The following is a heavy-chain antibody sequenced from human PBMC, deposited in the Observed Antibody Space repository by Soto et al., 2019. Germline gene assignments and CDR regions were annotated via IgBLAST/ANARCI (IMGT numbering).Heavy chain of an antibody. CDR3: ARHIATARYYFGY. J-gene: IGHJ4*02. D-gene: IGHD6-13*01. CDR2: IFYSGST. V-gene: IGHV4-31*03. Sequence: QVQLQESGPGLVKPSQTLSLTCTVSGGSISSGGYYWSWIRQHLGKGLEWIGYIFYSGSTYYNPSLKGRVTISVDTSKNQFSLKLSSVTAADTAVYYCARHIATARYYFGYWGQGTLVTVSS. CDR1: GGSISSGGYY.